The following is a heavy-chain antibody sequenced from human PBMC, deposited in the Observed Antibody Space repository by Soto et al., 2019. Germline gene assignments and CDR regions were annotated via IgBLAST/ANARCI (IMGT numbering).Heavy chain of an antibody. CDR3: ARGPMSCTSSSCPYFFDY. V-gene: IGHV1-8*01. D-gene: IGHD2-2*01. CDR1: GYTFTNYD. J-gene: IGHJ4*02. Sequence: ASVKGACKASGYTFTNYDINWVRQATGQGLEWMGWMNPNSGNTGYAQKLQGRVTMTRNTSMSTASMELSSLRSEDTAMYYCARGPMSCTSSSCPYFFDYWAQGTLVTVSS. CDR2: MNPNSGNT.